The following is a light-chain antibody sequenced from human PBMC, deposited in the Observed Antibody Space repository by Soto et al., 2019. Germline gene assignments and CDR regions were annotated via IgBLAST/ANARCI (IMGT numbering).Light chain of an antibody. V-gene: IGKV1-5*01. Sequence: DFGMTQNHSTLSASVGDRVAVTCRASQSISSWLAWYQQKPGKAPKLLIYDASSLESGVPSRFSGSGSGTEFTLTISSLQPDDFATYYCQQYNSYSPAFGGGTKVDIK. CDR3: QQYNSYSPA. J-gene: IGKJ4*02. CDR2: DAS. CDR1: QSISSW.